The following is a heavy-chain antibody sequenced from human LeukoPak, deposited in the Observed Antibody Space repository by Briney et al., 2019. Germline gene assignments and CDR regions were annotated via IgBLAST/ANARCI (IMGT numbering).Heavy chain of an antibody. Sequence: GASVKVSCKASGYTFTGYYMHWVRQAPGQGLEWMGWINPNSGGTSYAQRFQGRVTLTRDTSISTAHMELTRLRSDDTAVYYCARSCSSGWLEGYYFDYWGQGTLVTVSS. CDR1: GYTFTGYY. D-gene: IGHD6-19*01. J-gene: IGHJ4*02. CDR3: ARSCSSGWLEGYYFDY. CDR2: INPNSGGT. V-gene: IGHV1-2*02.